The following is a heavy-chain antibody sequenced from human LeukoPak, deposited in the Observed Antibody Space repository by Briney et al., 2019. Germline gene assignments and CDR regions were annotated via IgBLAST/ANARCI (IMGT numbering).Heavy chain of an antibody. CDR1: GGTFSSYA. CDR2: IIPIFGTA. Sequence: SVKVSCKASGGTFSSYAISWVRQAPGQGLEWMGGIIPIFGTANYAQKLQGRVTMTTDTSTSTAYMELRSLRSDDTAVYYCAREKVPKSVLRYFDWLPLGMDVWGQGTTATVSS. V-gene: IGHV1-69*05. J-gene: IGHJ6*02. CDR3: AREKVPKSVLRYFDWLPLGMDV. D-gene: IGHD3-9*01.